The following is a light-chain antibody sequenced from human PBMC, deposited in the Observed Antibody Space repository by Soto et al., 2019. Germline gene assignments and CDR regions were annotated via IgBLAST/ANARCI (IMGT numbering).Light chain of an antibody. CDR3: SSYGCGDTSHVI. Sequence: QSALTQPPSASGSPGQSVTISCTGTSSDVGAYNYVSWYQQYTGKAPKLMIYDVSKRPSGVPDRFSGSKSGNTATLTVSGLRADDEAVYYCSSYGCGDTSHVIFGGGTQLTVL. V-gene: IGLV2-8*01. J-gene: IGLJ2*01. CDR2: DVS. CDR1: SSDVGAYNY.